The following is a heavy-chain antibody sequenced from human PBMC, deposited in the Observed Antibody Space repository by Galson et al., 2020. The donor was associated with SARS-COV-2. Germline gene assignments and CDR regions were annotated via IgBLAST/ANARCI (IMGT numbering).Heavy chain of an antibody. CDR3: ATERLES. D-gene: IGHD1-1*01. Sequence: GESLKISCAASGFTFSSYNMNWVSQTPVKGLELVAYIRSSSGSIYYADSVKGRFTISRDNAKSSLYLQLSSLRVEDTAVYYCATERLESWGQGTLVTVSS. V-gene: IGHV3-48*04. CDR1: GFTFSSYN. J-gene: IGHJ4*02. CDR2: IRSSSGSI.